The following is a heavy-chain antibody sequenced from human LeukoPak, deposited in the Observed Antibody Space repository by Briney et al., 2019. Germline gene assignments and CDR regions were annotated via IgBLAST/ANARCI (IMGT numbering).Heavy chain of an antibody. Sequence: PGESLRLSCAASGFIFSSYSMNWVRQAPGKGLEWVSSISSSSSYIYYADSLKGRFTISRDNAKNSLYLQMNSLRAEDTAVYYCATGDYGAFDIWGQGTMVTVSS. J-gene: IGHJ3*02. V-gene: IGHV3-21*01. CDR1: GFIFSSYS. CDR2: ISSSSSYI. CDR3: ATGDYGAFDI. D-gene: IGHD4-17*01.